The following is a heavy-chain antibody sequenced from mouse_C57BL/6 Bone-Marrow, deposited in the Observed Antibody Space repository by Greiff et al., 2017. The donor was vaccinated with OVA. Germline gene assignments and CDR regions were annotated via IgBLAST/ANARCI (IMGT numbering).Heavy chain of an antibody. Sequence: EVKLMESEGGLVQPGSSMKLSCTASGFTFSDYYMAWVRQVPEKGLEWVANINYDGSSTYYLDSLKSRFIISRDNAKNILYLQMSSLKSEDTATYYCARLPLFDYWGQGTTLTVSS. D-gene: IGHD1-1*01. V-gene: IGHV5-16*01. J-gene: IGHJ2*01. CDR1: GFTFSDYY. CDR3: ARLPLFDY. CDR2: INYDGSST.